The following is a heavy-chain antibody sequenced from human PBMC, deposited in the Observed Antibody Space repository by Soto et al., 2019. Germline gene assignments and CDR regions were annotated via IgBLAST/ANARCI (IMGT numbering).Heavy chain of an antibody. V-gene: IGHV4-39*01. Sequence: SETLSLTCTVSGGSISSSSYYWGWIRQPPGKGLEWIGSIYYSGSTYYNPSLKSRVIISVDTSKNQFSLKLSSVTAADTAVYYCASFSSLYYFDYWGQGTLVTVSS. D-gene: IGHD3-3*01. J-gene: IGHJ4*02. CDR1: GGSISSSSYY. CDR3: ASFSSLYYFDY. CDR2: IYYSGST.